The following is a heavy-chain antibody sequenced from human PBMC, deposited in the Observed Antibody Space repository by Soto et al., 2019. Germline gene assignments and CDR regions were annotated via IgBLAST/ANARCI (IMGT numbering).Heavy chain of an antibody. Sequence: SETLSLTCTVSGGSISSYYWSWIRQPPGKGLEWIGYIYYSGSTNYNPSLKGRVTISVDTSKNQFSLKLSSVTAADTAVYYCARVARSAGDIVVVVDYFDYWGQGTLVTVSS. V-gene: IGHV4-59*01. CDR3: ARVARSAGDIVVVVDYFDY. CDR1: GGSISSYY. J-gene: IGHJ4*02. D-gene: IGHD2-15*01. CDR2: IYYSGST.